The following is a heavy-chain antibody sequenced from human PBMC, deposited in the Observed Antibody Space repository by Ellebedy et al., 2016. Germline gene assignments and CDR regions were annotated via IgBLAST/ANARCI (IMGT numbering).Heavy chain of an antibody. V-gene: IGHV4-59*02. CDR1: GGSVDTYY. Sequence: SETLSLXXTVSGGSVDTYYWTWIRQSPGKGLEWIGFVFYGGSTKYNPSLRSRVTISLDTSKNQFSLRVTPVAAADTALYYCARDVSLYSSSPSFDSWGQGTLVTVSS. J-gene: IGHJ4*02. CDR2: VFYGGST. CDR3: ARDVSLYSSSPSFDS. D-gene: IGHD6-6*01.